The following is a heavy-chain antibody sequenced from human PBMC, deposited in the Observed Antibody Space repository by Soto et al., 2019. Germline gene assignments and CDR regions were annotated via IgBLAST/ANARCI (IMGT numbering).Heavy chain of an antibody. J-gene: IGHJ4*02. CDR3: ARGGPPRTRKWLRSTRYFDY. CDR2: INHSGST. V-gene: IGHV4-34*01. CDR1: GGSFSGYY. D-gene: IGHD5-12*01. Sequence: TSETLSLTCAVYGGSFSGYYWSWIRQPPGKGLEWIGEINHSGSTNYNPSLKSRVTISVDTSKNQFSLRLSSVTAADPAVYYCARGGPPRTRKWLRSTRYFDYWGQGTLVTVSS.